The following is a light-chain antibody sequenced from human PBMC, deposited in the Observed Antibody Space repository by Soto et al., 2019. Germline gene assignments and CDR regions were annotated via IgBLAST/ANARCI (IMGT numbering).Light chain of an antibody. J-gene: IGLJ2*01. CDR2: DVY. V-gene: IGLV2-8*01. Sequence: QSALTQPPSASGSPGQSVTISCTGTSSDVGAYNYVSWYQHHPGKAPKLLIYDVYKRASGVPDRFSGFKSGNTASLLVSGLQAEDEADYYCTSYAGSNNVIFGGGTKLTVL. CDR1: SSDVGAYNY. CDR3: TSYAGSNNVI.